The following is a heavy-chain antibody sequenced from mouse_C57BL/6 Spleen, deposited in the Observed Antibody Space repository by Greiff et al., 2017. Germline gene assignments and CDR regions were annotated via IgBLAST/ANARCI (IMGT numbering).Heavy chain of an antibody. Sequence: VQLKQSGPELVKPGASVKISCKASGYSFTGYYMNWVKQSPEKSLEWIGEINPSTGGTTYNQKFKAKATLTVDKSSSTAYMQLKSLTSEDSAVYYCASYYDYGAWFAYWGQGTLVTVSA. J-gene: IGHJ3*01. CDR3: ASYYDYGAWFAY. CDR1: GYSFTGYY. CDR2: INPSTGGT. V-gene: IGHV1-42*01. D-gene: IGHD2-4*01.